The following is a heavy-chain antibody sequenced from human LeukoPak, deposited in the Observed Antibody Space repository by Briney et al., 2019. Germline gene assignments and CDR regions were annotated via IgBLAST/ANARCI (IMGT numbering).Heavy chain of an antibody. Sequence: GGSLRLSCAASGFTFSSYAMSWVRQAPGKWLEWVSAISGSGGSTYYADSVKGRFTISRDNSKNTLYLQMNSLRAEETVVYYCASDNYGDYYFDYWGQGTLVTVSS. J-gene: IGHJ4*02. CDR2: ISGSGGST. D-gene: IGHD4-17*01. CDR1: GFTFSSYA. V-gene: IGHV3-23*01. CDR3: ASDNYGDYYFDY.